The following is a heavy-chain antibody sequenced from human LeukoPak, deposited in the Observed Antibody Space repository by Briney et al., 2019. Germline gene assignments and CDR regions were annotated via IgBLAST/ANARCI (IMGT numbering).Heavy chain of an antibody. D-gene: IGHD6-19*01. CDR3: ARGRSGWSLGFWFDP. J-gene: IGHJ5*02. CDR1: GGSISSYY. V-gene: IGHV4-59*12. CDR2: IYYSGST. Sequence: SETLSLTCTVSGGSISSYYWSWIRQPPGKGLEWIGYIYYSGSTNYNPSLKSRVTISVDTSKNQFSLKLSSVTAADTAVYYCARGRSGWSLGFWFDPWGQGTLVTVSS.